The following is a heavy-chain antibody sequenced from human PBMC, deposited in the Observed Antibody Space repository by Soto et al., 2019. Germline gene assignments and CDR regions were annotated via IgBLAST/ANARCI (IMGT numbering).Heavy chain of an antibody. V-gene: IGHV1-69*06. CDR3: ARDRSSSWYNGTFYFDS. Sequence: QVQLVQSGAEVRKPGSSVKVSCKASGGTFTTYDISWVRQAPGQGLEWMGGIIPLFDATKYAQKFQGRVTITADKSTGTAYMELSSLRSEDTAMYYCARDRSSSWYNGTFYFDSWGQGTQVTVSS. D-gene: IGHD6-19*01. J-gene: IGHJ4*02. CDR1: GGTFTTYD. CDR2: IIPLFDAT.